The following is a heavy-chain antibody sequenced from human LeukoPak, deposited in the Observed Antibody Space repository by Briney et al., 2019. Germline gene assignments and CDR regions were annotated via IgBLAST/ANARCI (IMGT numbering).Heavy chain of an antibody. CDR3: AKGIYGSGTFYLFDY. Sequence: PGGSLRLSCAAYGFTFSSYAMSWVRQGPGKGLEWVSAISGGGGYTYYADSVKGRFTISRDNSKSTLYLQMTSLRAGDTAIYYCAKGIYGSGTFYLFDYWGQGTLVTVSS. J-gene: IGHJ4*02. V-gene: IGHV3-23*01. CDR1: GFTFSSYA. CDR2: ISGGGGYT. D-gene: IGHD3-10*01.